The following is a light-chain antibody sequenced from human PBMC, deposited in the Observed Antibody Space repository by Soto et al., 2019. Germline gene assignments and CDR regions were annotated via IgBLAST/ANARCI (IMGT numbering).Light chain of an antibody. CDR3: SSYGGGYNSV. Sequence: QSALTQPPSAAGSPGQSVTISCTGTSTDVGGYNYVSWYQQYPGKAPKLMIYEVSKRPSGVPDRFSGSKSGNTASRTVSGLQAEDEADYYCSSYGGGYNSVFGTGTKVTVL. CDR2: EVS. J-gene: IGLJ1*01. CDR1: STDVGGYNY. V-gene: IGLV2-8*01.